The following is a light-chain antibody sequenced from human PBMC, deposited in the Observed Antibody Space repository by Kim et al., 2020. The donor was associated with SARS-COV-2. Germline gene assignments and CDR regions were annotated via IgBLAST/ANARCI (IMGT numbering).Light chain of an antibody. CDR1: QTITSS. CDR2: KVS. Sequence: DIQMTQSPSTLSASVGDRVTITCRASQTITSSLAWFQQKPGKAPKLLIYKVSTLQGGVTTRFSGSGSGTEFTLTISSLQPDDFATYYCQQYTIFSTFGQGTKLEI. CDR3: QQYTIFST. J-gene: IGKJ2*01. V-gene: IGKV1-5*03.